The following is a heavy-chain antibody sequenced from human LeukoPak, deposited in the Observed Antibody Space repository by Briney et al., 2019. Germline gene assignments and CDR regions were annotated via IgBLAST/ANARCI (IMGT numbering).Heavy chain of an antibody. CDR3: ARDKVGATNWLDP. CDR1: GGSISSGEYY. D-gene: IGHD1-26*01. V-gene: IGHV4-30-4*01. CDR2: IYYSVST. Sequence: SETLSLTCAVSGGSISSGEYYWSWIRQPPGKGLEWIGYIYYSVSTYYNPSLKSRLTISVDTSNSQFSLRLTSMTAADTAVYYCARDKVGATNWLDPWGQGTLVTVSS. J-gene: IGHJ5*02.